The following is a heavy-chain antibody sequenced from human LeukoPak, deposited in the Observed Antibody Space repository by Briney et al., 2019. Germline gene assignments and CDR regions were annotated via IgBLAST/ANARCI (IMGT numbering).Heavy chain of an antibody. CDR3: ARDGIRSFGLITKHDY. V-gene: IGHV3-11*04. J-gene: IGHJ4*02. CDR1: GFTFSDYN. D-gene: IGHD3-3*01. CDR2: ISSRGGTI. Sequence: GGSLRLSCAASGFTFSDYNMHWIRQAPGKGQEWISYISSRGGTIFYADSVKGRFTISRDNAENSLFLQLNSLRPEDTAVYYCARDGIRSFGLITKHDYWGQGTLVTVSS.